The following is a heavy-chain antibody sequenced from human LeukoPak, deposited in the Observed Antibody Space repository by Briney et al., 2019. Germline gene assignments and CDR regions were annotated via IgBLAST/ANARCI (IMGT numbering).Heavy chain of an antibody. CDR3: ARGLNYYDSSGYFDY. Sequence: ASVNVSCKASGGTFSSYAISWVRQAPGQGLEWMGGIIPIFGTANYAQKFQGRVTITADESTSTAYMELSSLRSEDTAVYYCARGLNYYDSSGYFDYWGQGTLVTVSS. CDR1: GGTFSSYA. V-gene: IGHV1-69*13. D-gene: IGHD3-22*01. J-gene: IGHJ4*02. CDR2: IIPIFGTA.